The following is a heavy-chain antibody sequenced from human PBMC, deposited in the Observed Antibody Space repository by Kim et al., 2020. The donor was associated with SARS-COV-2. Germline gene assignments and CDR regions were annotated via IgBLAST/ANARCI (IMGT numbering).Heavy chain of an antibody. CDR3: ARDPKLRITIVGVVTTSFDY. CDR1: GYTFTSYG. V-gene: IGHV1-18*01. D-gene: IGHD3-3*01. J-gene: IGHJ4*02. CDR2: ISAYNGNT. Sequence: ASVKVSCKASGYTFTSYGISWVRQAPGQGLEWMGWISAYNGNTNYAQKLQGRVTMTTDTSTSTAYMELRSLRSDDTAVYYCARDPKLRITIVGVVTTSFDYWGQGTLVPGSS.